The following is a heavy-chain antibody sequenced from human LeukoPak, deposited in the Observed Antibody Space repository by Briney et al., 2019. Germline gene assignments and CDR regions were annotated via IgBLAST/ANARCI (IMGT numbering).Heavy chain of an antibody. CDR3: ARGSEPTIIHFDY. CDR2: VHYSGST. Sequence: KPSETLSLTCTVSGGSIWSFYWTWIRQPPGKGLEWVGYVHYSGSTNYKSSLKSRVTMSIDTSNNQFSLTLRSVTAAATAVYFCARGSEPTIIHFDYWGQGALVTVSS. D-gene: IGHD5-24*01. J-gene: IGHJ4*02. V-gene: IGHV4-59*01. CDR1: GGSIWSFY.